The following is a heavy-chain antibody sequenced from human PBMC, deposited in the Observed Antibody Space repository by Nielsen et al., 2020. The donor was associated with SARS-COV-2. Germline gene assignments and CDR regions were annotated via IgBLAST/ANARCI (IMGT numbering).Heavy chain of an antibody. CDR2: INRSGST. CDR1: GDSMSDSNYY. Sequence: SETLSLTCTVSGDSMSDSNYYWSWIRQPPGKGLEWIGEINRSGSTNYNPSLKSRVTISVDTSKNQFSLKLSSVTAADTAVYYCARGRVGYGDYVGDYYYYGMDVWGQGTTVTVSS. CDR3: ARGRVGYGDYVGDYYYYGMDV. J-gene: IGHJ6*02. V-gene: IGHV4-34*01. D-gene: IGHD4-17*01.